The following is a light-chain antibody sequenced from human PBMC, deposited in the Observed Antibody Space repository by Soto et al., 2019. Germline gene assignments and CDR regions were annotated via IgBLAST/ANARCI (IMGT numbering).Light chain of an antibody. Sequence: SYVLTQPPSVSVAPGQTAKIPCGGSNVGSQSVHWYQQRPGQAPVLVIFDDSDRPSGIPERFSGSNSGNTATLTIIRVEAGDEADYYCQVWDNGSGQSVFGGGTKVTVL. J-gene: IGLJ3*02. CDR2: DDS. CDR1: NVGSQS. V-gene: IGLV3-21*02. CDR3: QVWDNGSGQSV.